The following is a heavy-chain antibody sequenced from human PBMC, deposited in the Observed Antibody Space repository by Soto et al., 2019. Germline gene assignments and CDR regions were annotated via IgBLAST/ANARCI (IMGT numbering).Heavy chain of an antibody. CDR2: LSNSGTYT. J-gene: IGHJ4*02. CDR1: GFAFSDYY. Sequence: QVQLVQSGGGLVKPGGSLTLSCAASGFAFSDYYMTWIRQAPGKGLEWVSSLSNSGTYTNYADSVKGRFITSRDNAKNSLFLHLNSLRAEDTAVYFCARDRYVFVYWGQGALVTVSS. CDR3: ARDRYVFVY. V-gene: IGHV3-11*05. D-gene: IGHD3-16*01.